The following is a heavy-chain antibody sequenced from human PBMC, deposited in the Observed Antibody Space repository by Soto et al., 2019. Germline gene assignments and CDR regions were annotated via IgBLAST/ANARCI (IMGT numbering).Heavy chain of an antibody. CDR2: IYPGDSDT. CDR1: GYSFRSYW. D-gene: IGHD6-19*01. CDR3: ARQEWLDVYEAFDI. J-gene: IGHJ3*02. V-gene: IGHV5-51*01. Sequence: LGESLKISCKGSGYSFRSYWVGWVRQMPGKGLEWMGIIYPGDSDTRYSPSFQGQVTISADKSISTAYLQWSSLKASDTAMYYCARQEWLDVYEAFDIWGQGTMVTVSS.